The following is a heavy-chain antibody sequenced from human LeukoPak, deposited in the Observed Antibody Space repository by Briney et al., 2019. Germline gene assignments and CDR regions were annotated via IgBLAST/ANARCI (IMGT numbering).Heavy chain of an antibody. D-gene: IGHD3-3*01. CDR2: ISSGSTI. CDR3: AKNYDFWSGYPDYYYYGMDV. Sequence: GGSLRLSCAASGFTFSSYEMNWVRQVPGKGLEWVSYISSGSTIYYADSVKGRFTISRDNAKNSLYLQMNSLRAEDTAVYYCAKNYDFWSGYPDYYYYGMDVWGQGTTVTVSS. J-gene: IGHJ6*02. V-gene: IGHV3-48*03. CDR1: GFTFSSYE.